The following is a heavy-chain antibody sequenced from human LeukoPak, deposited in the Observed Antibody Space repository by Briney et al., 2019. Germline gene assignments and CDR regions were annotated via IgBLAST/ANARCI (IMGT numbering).Heavy chain of an antibody. Sequence: PGGSLRLSCAASGFTFSRYAMSWVRQAPGKGLEWVSSLGDGGNNPYYADSVKGRFTISRDNSKNTLYLQMNSLRAEDTAVYYCARYSSSWYSYFDYWGQGTLATVSS. D-gene: IGHD6-13*01. CDR3: ARYSSSWYSYFDY. J-gene: IGHJ4*02. CDR2: LGDGGNNP. V-gene: IGHV3-23*01. CDR1: GFTFSRYA.